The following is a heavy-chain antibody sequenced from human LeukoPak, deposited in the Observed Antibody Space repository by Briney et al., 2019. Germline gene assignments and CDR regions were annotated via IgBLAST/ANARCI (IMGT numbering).Heavy chain of an antibody. Sequence: PSETLSLTCTACGGSISSYYWSWIRQPPGKGLEWIGYIYYSGSTNYNPSLKSRVTISVDTSKNQFSLKLSSVTAADTAVYYCARAVIKMATPFDYWGQGTLVTVSS. CDR2: IYYSGST. CDR1: GGSISSYY. J-gene: IGHJ4*02. D-gene: IGHD5-24*01. CDR3: ARAVIKMATPFDY. V-gene: IGHV4-59*01.